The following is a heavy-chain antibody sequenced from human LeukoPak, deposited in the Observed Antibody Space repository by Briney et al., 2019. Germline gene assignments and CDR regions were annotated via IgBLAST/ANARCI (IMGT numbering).Heavy chain of an antibody. D-gene: IGHD2/OR15-2a*01. J-gene: IGHJ4*02. CDR3: ARAFRLYFDY. CDR2: FYYSGST. V-gene: IGHV4-39*01. CDR1: GGSISSSSYY. Sequence: SETLSLTCTVSGGSISSSSYYGGWIRQPPGKGLEWIGSFYYSGSTYYNPSLKSRVTISVDTSKNQFSLKLSSVTAADTAVYYCARAFRLYFDYWGQGTLVTVSS.